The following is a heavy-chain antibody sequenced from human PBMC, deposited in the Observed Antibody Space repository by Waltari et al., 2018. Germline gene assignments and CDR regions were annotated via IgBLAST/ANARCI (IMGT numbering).Heavy chain of an antibody. Sequence: EVQLLEAGGDLVQPGGSLRLSCAASGFTFSDYWMHWVRQAPGKGLWWVVRINGDGYGITYADSVQGRFTISRDNTKNTVYLQLNSLRADDTAVYYCARKGGRGYTYGPFYFDSWGRGTLVTVSS. CDR1: GFTFSDYW. D-gene: IGHD5-18*01. V-gene: IGHV3-74*01. J-gene: IGHJ4*02. CDR2: INGDGYGI. CDR3: ARKGGRGYTYGPFYFDS.